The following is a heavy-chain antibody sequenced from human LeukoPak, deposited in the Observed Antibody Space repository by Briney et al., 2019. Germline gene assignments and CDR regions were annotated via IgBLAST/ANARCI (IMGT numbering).Heavy chain of an antibody. CDR3: ARAPVLRFLEWLNYFDY. Sequence: SETLSLTCTVSGGSISSSSYYWGWIRQPPGKGLEWIGSIYYSGSTYYNPSLKSRVTISVDTSKNQFSLKLSSVTAADTAVYYCARAPVLRFLEWLNYFDYWGRGTLVTVSS. V-gene: IGHV4-39*07. J-gene: IGHJ4*02. D-gene: IGHD3-3*01. CDR1: GGSISSSSYY. CDR2: IYYSGST.